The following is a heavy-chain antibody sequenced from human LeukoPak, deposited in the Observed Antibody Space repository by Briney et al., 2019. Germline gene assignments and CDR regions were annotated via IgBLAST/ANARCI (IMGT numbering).Heavy chain of an antibody. J-gene: IGHJ4*02. Sequence: SETLSLTCTVSGGSISSYYWSWIRQPPGKGLDWIGYIYYSGSTNYSPSFKSRVTISIDTSKNQFSLRLSSVTAADTAVYYCARSFSGTYPGLDDWGQGTLVAVSS. V-gene: IGHV4-59*08. CDR2: IYYSGST. CDR1: GGSISSYY. D-gene: IGHD3-10*01. CDR3: ARSFSGTYPGLDD.